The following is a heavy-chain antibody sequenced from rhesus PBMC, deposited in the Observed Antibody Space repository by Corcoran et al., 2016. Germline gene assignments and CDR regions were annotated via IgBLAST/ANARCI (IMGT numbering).Heavy chain of an antibody. CDR3: ARQGYTDHLGGLDS. Sequence: QVQLQESGPGLVKPSETLSLTCTVSGGSITGYHNWNWIRQAPGKGLEWIGAVYGTRPGTNYHPSLKSRVTISKDTSKNQFSLRLTSVTAADTAVYYCARQGYTDHLGGLDSWGQGVVVTVSS. J-gene: IGHJ6*01. D-gene: IGHD2-39*02. CDR2: VYGTRPGT. CDR1: GGSITGYHN. V-gene: IGHV4-143*01.